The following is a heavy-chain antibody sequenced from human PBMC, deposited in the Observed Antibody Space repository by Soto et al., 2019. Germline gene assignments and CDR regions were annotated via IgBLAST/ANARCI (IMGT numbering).Heavy chain of an antibody. J-gene: IGHJ4*02. CDR1: GFTVSSNY. CDR2: IYSGGST. Sequence: PGGSLRLSCAASGFTVSSNYMSWVRQAPGKGLEWVSVIYSGGSTYYADSVKGRFTISRDNSKNTLYLQMNSLRAEDTAVYYCASSPGSSWSSFNADFDYWGQGTLVTVSS. D-gene: IGHD6-13*01. V-gene: IGHV3-53*01. CDR3: ASSPGSSWSSFNADFDY.